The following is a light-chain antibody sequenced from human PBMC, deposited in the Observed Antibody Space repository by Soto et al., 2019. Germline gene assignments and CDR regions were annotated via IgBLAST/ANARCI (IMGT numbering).Light chain of an antibody. CDR2: DAS. CDR1: QSLSSG. Sequence: EIVMTQSPATLSVSPGERATLSCRASQSLSSGLAWYQQKPGQAPRLLIYDASTRATDIPARFSGSGSGTEFTLTISSLQSEDSAVYYCLQYFRWRTFGQGTKVEIK. CDR3: LQYFRWRT. V-gene: IGKV3-15*01. J-gene: IGKJ1*01.